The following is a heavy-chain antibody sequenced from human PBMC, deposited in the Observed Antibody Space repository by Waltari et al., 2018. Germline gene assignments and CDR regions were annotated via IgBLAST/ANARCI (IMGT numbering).Heavy chain of an antibody. D-gene: IGHD3-22*01. CDR1: GGSISSYY. CDR2: IYTSGST. V-gene: IGHV4-4*07. CDR3: ARAKYYYDSSGYYRGAYFDY. J-gene: IGHJ4*02. Sequence: QVQLQESGPGLVKPSETLSLTCTVSGGSISSYYWSWIRQPAGKGLEWIGRIYTSGSTNYNPSLKSRVTISVDKSKNQCSLKLSSVTAADTAVYYCARAKYYYDSSGYYRGAYFDYWGQGTLVTVSS.